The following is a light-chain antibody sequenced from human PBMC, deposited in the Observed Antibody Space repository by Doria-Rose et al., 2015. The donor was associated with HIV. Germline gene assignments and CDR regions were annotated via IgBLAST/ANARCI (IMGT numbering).Light chain of an antibody. Sequence: DIRMTQSPESLGMSLGERATLNCKSNQSLLYTSKNYLAWYQQKPGQPPNLWIYWASTRQSGVPARFSGSGSGTDFTLTISSLEAEDVAVYYCQQYYDTPSFGPGTTVDIK. CDR1: QSLLYTSKNY. V-gene: IGKV4-1*01. CDR2: WAS. J-gene: IGKJ3*01. CDR3: QQYYDTPS.